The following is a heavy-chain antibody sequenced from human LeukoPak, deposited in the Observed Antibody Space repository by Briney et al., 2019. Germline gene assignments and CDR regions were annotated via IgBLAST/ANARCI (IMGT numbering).Heavy chain of an antibody. J-gene: IGHJ6*03. CDR3: ARLNGYYDFWSGYPNYYYYYYMDV. D-gene: IGHD3-3*01. CDR1: GGFISSYY. Sequence: SETLSLTCTVSGGFISSYYWSWIRQPPGKGLKWIGYIYTSGSTNYSPSLKSRVTISVDTSKNQFSLKLSSVTAADTAVYYCARLNGYYDFWSGYPNYYYYYYMDVWGKGTTVTVSS. CDR2: IYTSGST. V-gene: IGHV4-4*09.